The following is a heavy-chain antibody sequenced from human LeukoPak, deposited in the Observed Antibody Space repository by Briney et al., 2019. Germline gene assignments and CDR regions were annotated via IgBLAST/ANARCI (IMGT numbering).Heavy chain of an antibody. CDR3: AKVAPGYCSSTSCYRGIDY. J-gene: IGHJ4*02. Sequence: PGGSLRLSCAASGFTFSNYGMNWVRQAPGRGLEWVLGISGVGGSTWYADSVKGRFTISRDDSKNTVYLQMNSLRAEDTAIYYCAKVAPGYCSSTSCYRGIDYWGQGTMVTVSS. V-gene: IGHV3-23*01. D-gene: IGHD2-2*01. CDR1: GFTFSNYG. CDR2: ISGVGGST.